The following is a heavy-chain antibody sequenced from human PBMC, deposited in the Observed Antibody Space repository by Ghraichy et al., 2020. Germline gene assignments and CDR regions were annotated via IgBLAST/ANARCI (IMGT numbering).Heavy chain of an antibody. CDR3: ARGFFASRNLYYFDY. CDR2: IYTSGST. J-gene: IGHJ4*02. CDR1: GGSINSYY. D-gene: IGHD1-14*01. V-gene: IGHV4-4*07. Sequence: SETLSLTCIVSGGSINSYYWSWIRQPAGKGLEWIGRIYTSGSTNYNPSLKSRVTMSVDTSKNQFSLKLSSVTAADTAVYYCARGFFASRNLYYFDYWGQGTLVTVSS.